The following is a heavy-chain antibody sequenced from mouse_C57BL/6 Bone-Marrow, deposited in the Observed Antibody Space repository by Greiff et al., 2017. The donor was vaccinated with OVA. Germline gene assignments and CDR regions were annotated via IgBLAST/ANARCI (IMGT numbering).Heavy chain of an antibody. V-gene: IGHV5-9-1*02. D-gene: IGHD6-1*01. CDR1: GFTFSSYA. CDR2: ISSGGDYI. Sequence: EVHLVESGEGLVKPGGSLKLSCAASGFTFSSYAMSWVRQTPEKRLEWVAYISSGGDYIYYADTVKGRFTISRDNARNTLYLQMSSLKSEDTAMYYCTRERVTSTYYYAMDYWGQGTSVTVSS. J-gene: IGHJ4*01. CDR3: TRERVTSTYYYAMDY.